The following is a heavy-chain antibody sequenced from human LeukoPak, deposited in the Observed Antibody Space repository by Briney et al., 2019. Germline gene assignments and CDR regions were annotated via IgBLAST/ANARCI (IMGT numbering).Heavy chain of an antibody. J-gene: IGHJ4*02. CDR1: GYTFTSYD. Sequence: ASVKVSCKASGYTFTSYDINWVRQAPGQGLEWMGYMNPNSGNTGYAQRFQGRVTMTRSTSISTAYMELSSLTSEDTAVYYCARVSLYSGYESNYWGQGTLVTVPS. CDR2: MNPNSGNT. CDR3: ARVSLYSGYESNY. D-gene: IGHD5-12*01. V-gene: IGHV1-8*01.